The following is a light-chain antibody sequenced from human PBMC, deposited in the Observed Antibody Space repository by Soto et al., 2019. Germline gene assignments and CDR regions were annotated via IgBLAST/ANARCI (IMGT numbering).Light chain of an antibody. V-gene: IGLV2-14*01. CDR1: SADVGGYAH. J-gene: IGLJ2*01. CDR3: QSYDSSLSVI. CDR2: EVS. Sequence: QSALTQPASVSGSPGQSITISCTGTSADVGGYAHVSWYQQHPGKAPKVLIYEVSHRPSGVSDRFSGSRSGNTASLTISGLQTEDEADYYCQSYDSSLSVIFGGGTKLTVL.